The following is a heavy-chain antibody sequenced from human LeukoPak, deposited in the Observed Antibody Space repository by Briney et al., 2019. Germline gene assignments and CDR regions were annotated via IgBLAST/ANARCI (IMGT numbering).Heavy chain of an antibody. Sequence: GGSLTLSCAASGFTFSNYNLIWVRQAPGKGLEWVSYISSSSSTIHYADSVKGRFTVSRDNAKNSLYLQMNRLRAEDTAVYYCAIDLWHCGSMSSGCRGQGTLVTVSS. V-gene: IGHV3-48*01. CDR1: GFTFSNYN. CDR3: AIDLWHCGSMSSGC. D-gene: IGHD2-2*01. CDR2: ISSSSSTI. J-gene: IGHJ4*02.